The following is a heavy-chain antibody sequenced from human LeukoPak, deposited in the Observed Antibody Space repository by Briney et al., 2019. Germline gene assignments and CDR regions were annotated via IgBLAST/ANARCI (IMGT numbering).Heavy chain of an antibody. J-gene: IGHJ5*01. CDR2: IKPDGSEK. Sequence: GGSLRLSCAASGFVLSASYMSWVRKAPGKGLEWVATIKPDGSEKYHVDSVSGRFTISRDNTNDSLFLQMNSLRVDGTAVYYCVRGGTYWTVSWGQGTLVNVS. CDR1: GFVLSASY. CDR3: VRGGTYWTVS. V-gene: IGHV3-7*01.